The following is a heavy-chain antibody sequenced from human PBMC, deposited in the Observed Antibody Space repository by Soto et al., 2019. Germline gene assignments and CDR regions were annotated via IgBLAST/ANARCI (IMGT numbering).Heavy chain of an antibody. D-gene: IGHD3-22*01. CDR1: GFTFSSYA. V-gene: IGHV3-30-3*01. CDR3: ARDRYYYDSSGYYPNDAFDI. Sequence: QVQLVESGGGVVQPGRSLRLSCAASGFTFSSYAMHWVRQAPGKGLEWVAVISYDGSNKYYADSVKGRFTISRDNSKNTLYLQMNSLRAEDTAVYYCARDRYYYDSSGYYPNDAFDIWGQGTIVTVSS. CDR2: ISYDGSNK. J-gene: IGHJ3*02.